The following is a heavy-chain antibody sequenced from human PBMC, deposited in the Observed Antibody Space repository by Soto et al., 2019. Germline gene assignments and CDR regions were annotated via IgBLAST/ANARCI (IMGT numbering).Heavy chain of an antibody. D-gene: IGHD6-19*01. J-gene: IGHJ2*01. V-gene: IGHV4-39*01. CDR1: GGSISSSSYY. CDR2: IYYSGST. Sequence: SETLSLTCTVSGGSISSSSYYWGWIRQPPGKGLEWIGSIYYSGSTYYNPSLKSRVTISVETSKNQFSLNLSSVTAADTAVYYCARRGIAVAGYWYLDLWGPGTVLTV. CDR3: ARRGIAVAGYWYLDL.